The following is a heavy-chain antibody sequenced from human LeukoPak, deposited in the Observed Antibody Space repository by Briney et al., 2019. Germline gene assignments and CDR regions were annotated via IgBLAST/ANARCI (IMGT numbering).Heavy chain of an antibody. CDR1: GFTFSSYW. Sequence: GGSLRLSCAASGFTFSSYWMSWVRQAPGKGLEWVANIKQDGSEKYYVDSVKGRFTISRDNAKNTLYLQMNSLRAEDTAVYYCARENYGGNSASDYMDVWGKGTTVTVSS. CDR2: IKQDGSEK. D-gene: IGHD4-23*01. J-gene: IGHJ6*03. V-gene: IGHV3-7*01. CDR3: ARENYGGNSASDYMDV.